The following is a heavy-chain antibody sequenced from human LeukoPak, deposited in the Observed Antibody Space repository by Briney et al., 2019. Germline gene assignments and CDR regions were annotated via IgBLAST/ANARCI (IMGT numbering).Heavy chain of an antibody. V-gene: IGHV5-51*01. CDR3: ARGGNYYDSSGLGVNWFDP. Sequence: GESLKISCKGSGYSLTSYWIGWVRQMPGKGLEWMGIIYPGDSDTRYSPSFQGQVTISADKSISTACLQWSSPKASDSAMYYCARGGNYYDSSGLGVNWFDPWGQGTLVTVSS. CDR1: GYSLTSYW. CDR2: IYPGDSDT. D-gene: IGHD3-22*01. J-gene: IGHJ5*02.